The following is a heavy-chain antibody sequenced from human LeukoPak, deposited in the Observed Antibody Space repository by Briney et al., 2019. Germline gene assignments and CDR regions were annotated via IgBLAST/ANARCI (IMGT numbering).Heavy chain of an antibody. V-gene: IGHV3-7*01. Sequence: GGSLRLSCAASGFTFSHFWMSWVRQAPGKGLEWVAYIKKTGSETYYVDSVKGRFTITRDNTRNSLFLQMHSLRAEDTAVYFCAREDGYCSGGNCYSYFDSWGQGTLVTVSS. CDR2: IKKTGSET. CDR3: AREDGYCSGGNCYSYFDS. J-gene: IGHJ4*02. D-gene: IGHD2-15*01. CDR1: GFTFSHFW.